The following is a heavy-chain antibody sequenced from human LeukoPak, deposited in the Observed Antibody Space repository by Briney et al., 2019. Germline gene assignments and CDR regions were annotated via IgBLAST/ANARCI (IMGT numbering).Heavy chain of an antibody. CDR3: ARTLRRYYGSGSSFDY. J-gene: IGHJ4*02. CDR1: GGSFSGYY. D-gene: IGHD3-10*01. Sequence: SETLSLTCAIYGGSFSGYYWSWIRQPPGKGLEWIGEINHSGSTNYNPSLKSRVTISVDTSKNQFSLKLSSVTAADTAVYYCARTLRRYYGSGSSFDYWGQGTLVTVSS. V-gene: IGHV4-34*01. CDR2: INHSGST.